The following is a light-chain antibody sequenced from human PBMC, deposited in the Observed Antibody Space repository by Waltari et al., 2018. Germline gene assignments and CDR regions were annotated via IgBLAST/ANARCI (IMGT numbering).Light chain of an antibody. CDR3: SSYAGSSYV. CDR1: SSDVGNYNY. V-gene: IGLV2-8*01. J-gene: IGLJ1*01. CDR2: DVN. Sequence: QSALTQPPSASGSLGQSVTISCTGTSSDVGNYNYVSWYQQHPGRAPKLLIYDVNRRPSGVPDRFSGSKSGNTASLAVSGLQPEDEADYYCSSYAGSSYVFGTGITVTVL.